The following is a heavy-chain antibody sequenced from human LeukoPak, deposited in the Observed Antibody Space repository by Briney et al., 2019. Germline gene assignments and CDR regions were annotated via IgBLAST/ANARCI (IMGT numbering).Heavy chain of an antibody. CDR2: INPNSGGT. J-gene: IGHJ4*02. V-gene: IGHV1-2*06. CDR3: ARGARGTWAWGD. D-gene: IGHD3-10*01. Sequence: ASVKVSCKASGYTFTGYYMHWVRQAPGQGLEWMGRINPNSGGTNYAQKFQGRVTMTRDTSVSTAYMELSRLRSRDTAIYYCARGARGTWAWGDWGQGTLVTVSS. CDR1: GYTFTGYY.